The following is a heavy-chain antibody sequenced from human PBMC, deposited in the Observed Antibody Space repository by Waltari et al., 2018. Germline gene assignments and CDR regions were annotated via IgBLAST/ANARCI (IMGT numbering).Heavy chain of an antibody. CDR3: ARDPTVGDWFDP. CDR2: ISSSGSTI. CDR1: GFTFSSYE. V-gene: IGHV3-48*03. Sequence: EVQLVESGGGLVQPGGSLRLSCAASGFTFSSYEMNWVRQAPGKGLEWVSYISSSGSTIYNADSVKGRFTISRDNAKNSLYLQMNSLRAEDTAVYYCARDPTVGDWFDPWGQGTLVTVSS. J-gene: IGHJ5*02.